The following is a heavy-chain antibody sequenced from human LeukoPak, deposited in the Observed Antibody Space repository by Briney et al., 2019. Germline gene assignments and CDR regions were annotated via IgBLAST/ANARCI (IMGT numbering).Heavy chain of an antibody. D-gene: IGHD4-11*01. Sequence: SETLSLTCAVSGYPISSAYYWGWIRQPPGKGLEWIGSIYHSGGTYYNPSLKSRVTISVDTSKNHFSLKLSSVTAADTAVYYCARDADYFDPWGQGTLVIVSS. J-gene: IGHJ5*02. CDR1: GYPISSAYY. CDR3: ARDADYFDP. V-gene: IGHV4-38-2*02. CDR2: IYHSGGT.